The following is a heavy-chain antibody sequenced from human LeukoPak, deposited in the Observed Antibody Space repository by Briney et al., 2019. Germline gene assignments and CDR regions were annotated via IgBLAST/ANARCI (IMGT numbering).Heavy chain of an antibody. Sequence: SETLSLTCAVSGGSISSSNWWSWVRPPPGKGLEWIGEIYHSGRTSYNPSLKSRVTISVDTSKNQFSLKLSSVTAADTAVYFCARGPYSYDSSGAFDIWGQGTMVTVSS. J-gene: IGHJ3*02. V-gene: IGHV4-4*02. CDR3: ARGPYSYDSSGAFDI. CDR1: GGSISSSNW. CDR2: IYHSGRT. D-gene: IGHD3-22*01.